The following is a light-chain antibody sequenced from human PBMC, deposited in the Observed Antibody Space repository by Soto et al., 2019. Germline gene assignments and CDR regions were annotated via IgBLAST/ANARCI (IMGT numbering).Light chain of an antibody. J-gene: IGKJ4*01. CDR1: QSVLYSSTNKNY. CDR2: WAS. Sequence: DIVMTQSPDSLAVSLGARATINCKSSQSVLYSSTNKNYLAWYQQKPTQPPKLLISWASTRQSGVPDRFSGSGSGTDFTLTISSLQPEDVAVYYCQQYYTSPPPSFGGGTKVEIK. V-gene: IGKV4-1*01. CDR3: QQYYTSPPPS.